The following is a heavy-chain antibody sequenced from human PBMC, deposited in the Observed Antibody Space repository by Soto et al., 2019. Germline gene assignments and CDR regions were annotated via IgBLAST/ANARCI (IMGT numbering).Heavy chain of an antibody. CDR2: ISTNSGGT. CDR1: GYTFTGYY. D-gene: IGHD2-2*01. CDR3: ARDLECCSSSSCYQYYYYGMHN. V-gene: IGHV1-2*02. Sequence: ASVKVSCKASGYTFTGYYMHWVRQAPGQGLEWKGWISTNSGGTNYEKKFQGMVTMTRDTSISTAYMVLRRLICDDTAVYYCARDLECCSSSSCYQYYYYGMHNWSQATTV. J-gene: IGHJ6*02.